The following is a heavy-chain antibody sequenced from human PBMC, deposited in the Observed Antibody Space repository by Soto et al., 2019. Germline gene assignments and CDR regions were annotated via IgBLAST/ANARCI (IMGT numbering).Heavy chain of an antibody. Sequence: EEQVLESGGGLVQPGGSLRLSCAATGFTFSDFAMSWVRQAPGKGLEWVSRIYGGGNGPHYADSVKGRVTISRDNSKNTLYLQMNSLRAEDTAEYYCAKMEGMDPWAYSFDYWGQGTLVTVSS. CDR2: IYGGGNGP. CDR1: GFTFSDFA. J-gene: IGHJ4*02. D-gene: IGHD2-2*03. CDR3: AKMEGMDPWAYSFDY. V-gene: IGHV3-23*01.